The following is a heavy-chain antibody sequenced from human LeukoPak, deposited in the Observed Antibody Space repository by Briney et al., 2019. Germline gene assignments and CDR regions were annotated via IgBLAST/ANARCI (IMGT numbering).Heavy chain of an antibody. J-gene: IGHJ4*02. D-gene: IGHD3-22*01. CDR3: AREPQGNYYDSSGYYDY. CDR2: ISYDGSNK. V-gene: IGHV3-30*01. Sequence: GGSLRLSCAASGFTFSSYAMHWVRQAPGKGLEWVAVISYDGSNKCYADSVKGRFTISRDNSKNTLYLQMNSLRAEDTAVYYCAREPQGNYYDSSGYYDYWGQGTLVTVSS. CDR1: GFTFSSYA.